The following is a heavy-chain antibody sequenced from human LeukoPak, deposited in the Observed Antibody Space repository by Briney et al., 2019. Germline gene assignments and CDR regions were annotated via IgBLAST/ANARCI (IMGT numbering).Heavy chain of an antibody. D-gene: IGHD5-24*01. J-gene: IGHJ4*02. Sequence: GGSLRLSCTASAFTVSRNYMLWVRQAQGKGLEWVSLIFSNGDTHYADSAKGRFTISRDTSKNTVSLQMNSLRVEDTAMYYCTRDQMNYWGQGTLVTVSS. CDR3: TRDQMNY. CDR2: IFSNGDT. CDR1: AFTVSRNY. V-gene: IGHV3-53*01.